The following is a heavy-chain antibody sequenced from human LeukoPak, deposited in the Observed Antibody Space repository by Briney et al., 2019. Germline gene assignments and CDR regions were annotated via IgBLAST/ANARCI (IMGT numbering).Heavy chain of an antibody. J-gene: IGHJ4*02. V-gene: IGHV3-21*01. D-gene: IGHD3-9*01. CDR3: ARDPLRYLRVGHYDY. CDR1: GFTFSNSA. Sequence: GRSLRLSCAASGFTFSNSAMNWVRQVPGKGLEWVSSIDYNSSHIYYAASVRGRFTLSRDNARNSVYLQMNSLRVEDTAVYYCARDPLRYLRVGHYDYWGQGTLVAVSS. CDR2: IDYNSSHI.